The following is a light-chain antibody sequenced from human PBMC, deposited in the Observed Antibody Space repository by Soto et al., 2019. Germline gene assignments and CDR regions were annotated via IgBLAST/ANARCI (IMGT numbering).Light chain of an antibody. V-gene: IGKV3-20*01. J-gene: IGKJ1*01. CDR1: QSVSNNY. CDR3: QQYGTSPQT. Sequence: EIVLTQSPGTLSLSPVERATLSCRASQSVSNNYLAWYQQKPGQAPRLLIYGASNRATGIPDRFSGSGSGTEFTLTISSLQPDDFAVYYCQQYGTSPQTFGQGTKVDIK. CDR2: GAS.